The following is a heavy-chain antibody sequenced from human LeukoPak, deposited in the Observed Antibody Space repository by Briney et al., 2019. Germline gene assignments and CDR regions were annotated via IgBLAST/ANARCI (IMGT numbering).Heavy chain of an antibody. D-gene: IGHD1-26*01. Sequence: PGRSLRLSCAASGFTFSSYGMHWVRQAPGKGLEWVAVISYDGSNKCYADSVKGRFTISRDNSKNTLYLQMNSLRAEDTAVYYCAKGTRASFDYWGQGTLVTVSS. CDR1: GFTFSSYG. CDR3: AKGTRASFDY. J-gene: IGHJ4*02. V-gene: IGHV3-30*18. CDR2: ISYDGSNK.